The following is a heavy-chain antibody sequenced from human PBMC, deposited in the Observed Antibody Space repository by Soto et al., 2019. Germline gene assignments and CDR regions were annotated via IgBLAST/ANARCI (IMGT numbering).Heavy chain of an antibody. CDR3: VRGGSGSRGDY. Sequence: QVQLVQSGAEMKKPGSSVKVSCKTSGGAFSNFAVSWVRQAPGQGLEWVWGITPILGTPSYAQKFQGRVTITADVSTTSAYMEITSLTSEDTALYYCVRGGSGSRGDYWGQGTLVTVSS. D-gene: IGHD3-10*01. CDR1: GGAFSNFA. V-gene: IGHV1-69*01. CDR2: ITPILGTP. J-gene: IGHJ4*02.